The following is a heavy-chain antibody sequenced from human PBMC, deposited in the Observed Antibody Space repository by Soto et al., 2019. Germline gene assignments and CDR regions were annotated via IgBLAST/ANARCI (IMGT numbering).Heavy chain of an antibody. CDR3: AREVGAPSGWLDP. Sequence: EVQLLESGGGLVQPGGSVRLSCAASGFTFSHYAMSWVRQAPGKGLEWVSAISGNGADTTYADSVRGRFTISRDNSKDTLYLQMDNLRDEDTALYYCAREVGAPSGWLDPWGQGTQVTVSS. CDR1: GFTFSHYA. D-gene: IGHD1-26*01. CDR2: ISGNGADT. V-gene: IGHV3-23*01. J-gene: IGHJ5*02.